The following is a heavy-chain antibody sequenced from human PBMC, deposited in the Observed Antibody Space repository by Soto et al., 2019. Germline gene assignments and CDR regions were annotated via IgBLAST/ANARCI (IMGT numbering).Heavy chain of an antibody. CDR2: ISGSGGST. V-gene: IGHV3-23*01. D-gene: IGHD4-17*01. J-gene: IGHJ6*02. CDR3: AKGLRDYYGMDV. Sequence: GGSLRLSCAASGFTFSSYAMSWVRQAPGKGLEWVSAISGSGGSTYYADSVKGRFTISRDNSKNTLYLQMNSLRAENTAVYYCAKGLRDYYGMDVWGQGTTVTVSS. CDR1: GFTFSSYA.